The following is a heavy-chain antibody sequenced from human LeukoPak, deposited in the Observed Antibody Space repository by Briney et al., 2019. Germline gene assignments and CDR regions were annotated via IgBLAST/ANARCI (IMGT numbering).Heavy chain of an antibody. D-gene: IGHD3-22*01. J-gene: IGHJ3*02. CDR2: IYSGGIT. CDR3: ARDGYYDSSGYRKHDGFDI. V-gene: IGHV3-66*01. Sequence: PGPSQRPSCPASGFTVTTNYMSWVRQAPGNCLEWLSLIYSGGITQYADSVKGRFTISRDNSKNTLYLQMTSLRAEDTAVYHCARDGYYDSSGYRKHDGFDIWGQGTLVTVSS. CDR1: GFTVTTNY.